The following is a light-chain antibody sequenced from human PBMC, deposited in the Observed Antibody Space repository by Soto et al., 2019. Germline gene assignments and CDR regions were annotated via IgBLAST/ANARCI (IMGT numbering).Light chain of an antibody. V-gene: IGLV3-1*01. CDR2: QDS. J-gene: IGLJ2*01. Sequence: SYELTQPPSVSVSPGQTASITCSGDKLGDKYACWYQQKPGQSPVLVIYQDSKRPSGIPERFSGSKSGNTATLTISGTQAMDEADYYCQAWDSSTVVFGGGTNVTVL. CDR1: KLGDKY. CDR3: QAWDSSTVV.